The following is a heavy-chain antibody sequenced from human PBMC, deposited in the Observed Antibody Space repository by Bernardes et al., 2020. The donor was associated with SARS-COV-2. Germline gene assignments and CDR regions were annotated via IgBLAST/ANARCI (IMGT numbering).Heavy chain of an antibody. V-gene: IGHV1-18*01. CDR2: ISAFNGNT. CDR1: GYSFTSYG. J-gene: IGHJ5*02. D-gene: IGHD6-19*01. Sequence: ASVKVSCKVSGYSFTSYGLSWVRQAPGQGLEWMAWISAFNGNTNYAQKVQDRVTLTADTSTSTVYMELRSLRSDDTAVYYCAKDLGQWLVSGWFDPWGQGTLVTVSS. CDR3: AKDLGQWLVSGWFDP.